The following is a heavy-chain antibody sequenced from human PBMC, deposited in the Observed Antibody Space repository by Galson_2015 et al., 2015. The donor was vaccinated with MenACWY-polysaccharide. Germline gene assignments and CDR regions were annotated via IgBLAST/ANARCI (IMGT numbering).Heavy chain of an antibody. V-gene: IGHV3-53*01. CDR3: ARQVSSSSTYDY. Sequence: SLRLSCAASGFTVSSGYMSWVRQAPGKGLEWISAFYSGGTTYYADSVKGRFTISRDNSRDTLYLQMNSLRAGDTAVYYCARQVSSSSTYDYWGQGTLVTVFS. J-gene: IGHJ4*02. D-gene: IGHD2-2*01. CDR2: FYSGGTT. CDR1: GFTVSSGY.